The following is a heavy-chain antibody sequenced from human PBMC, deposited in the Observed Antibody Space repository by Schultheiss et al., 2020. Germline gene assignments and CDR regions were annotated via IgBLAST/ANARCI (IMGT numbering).Heavy chain of an antibody. V-gene: IGHV4-34*01. D-gene: IGHD3-22*01. CDR2: INHSGST. CDR1: GGSFSGYY. J-gene: IGHJ4*02. Sequence: ESLKISCAVYGGSFSGYYWSWIRQPPGKGLEWIGEINHSGSTNYNPSLKSRVTISVDTSKNQFSLKLSSVTAADTAVYYCARGSRATTYYYDSSGYYLVRIWDYWGQGTLVTVSS. CDR3: ARGSRATTYYYDSSGYYLVRIWDY.